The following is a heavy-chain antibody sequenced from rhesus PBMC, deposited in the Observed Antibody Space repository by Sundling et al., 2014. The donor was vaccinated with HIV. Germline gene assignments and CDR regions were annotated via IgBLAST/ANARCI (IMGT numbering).Heavy chain of an antibody. Sequence: EVQLVESGAGLVQPGGSLRLSCIASGFNFSNSWMNYVRQAPGKGLEWVARIKRKADGETADYAASVKGRFTISRDDSKNTLYLQMNSLKTDDTAVYYCTTFVVVVPGTLGFDYWGQGVLVTVSS. CDR2: IKRKADGETA. J-gene: IGHJ4*01. CDR1: GFNFSNSW. V-gene: IGHV3-30*02. D-gene: IGHD2-8*01. CDR3: TTFVVVVPGTLGFDY.